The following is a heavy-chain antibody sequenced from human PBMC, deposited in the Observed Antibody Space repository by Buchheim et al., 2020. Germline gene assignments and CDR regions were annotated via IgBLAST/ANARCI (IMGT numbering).Heavy chain of an antibody. V-gene: IGHV3-48*01. D-gene: IGHD2-15*01. CDR1: GFTFSSYS. J-gene: IGHJ4*02. Sequence: EVQLVESGGGLVQPGGSLRLSCAASGFTFSSYSMNWVRQAPGKGLEWVSYISSSSSTISYADSVKGRFTISRANPKTSLYLQMNSLRAEDTAVYYCAREKDIVVDYWGQGTL. CDR3: AREKDIVVDY. CDR2: ISSSSSTI.